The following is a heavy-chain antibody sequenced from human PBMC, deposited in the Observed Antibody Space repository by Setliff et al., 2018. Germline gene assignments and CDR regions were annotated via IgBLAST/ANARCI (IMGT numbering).Heavy chain of an antibody. D-gene: IGHD2-15*01. CDR2: IYDSGSS. V-gene: IGHV4-39*01. CDR3: GRGFSRIEGWGNWFDP. J-gene: IGHJ5*02. Sequence: SETLSLTCTVSGGSVSNSGFFWGWLRQAPGKGLEWIGNIYDSGSSNYNASLKSRLIIXXXTXXXXXXXXXXXXXXXXTXXXXXGRGFSRIEGWGNWFDPWGQGILVTVSS. CDR1: GGSVSNSGFF.